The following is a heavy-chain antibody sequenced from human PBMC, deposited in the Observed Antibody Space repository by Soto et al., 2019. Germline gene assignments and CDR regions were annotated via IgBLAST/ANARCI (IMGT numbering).Heavy chain of an antibody. V-gene: IGHV4-30-2*01. CDR2: IYHSGST. CDR3: ARSDWSGNYYGMDV. J-gene: IGHJ6*02. D-gene: IGHD3-3*01. CDR1: GGSISSGGYS. Sequence: QLQLQESGSGLVKPSQTLSLTCAVSGGSISSGGYSWSWIRQPPGKGLEWIGYIYHSGSTYYNPSLKSRVTLSVDRSKNQFSLKLSSVTAADTAVYYCARSDWSGNYYGMDVWGQGTTVTVSS.